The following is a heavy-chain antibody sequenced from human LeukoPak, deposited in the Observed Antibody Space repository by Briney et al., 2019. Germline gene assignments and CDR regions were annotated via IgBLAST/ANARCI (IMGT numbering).Heavy chain of an antibody. V-gene: IGHV3-23*01. Sequence: GGSLRLSCAASGFTFSAYAMSWVRQAPGKGLEWVSAISGSGGSTYYADSVKGRFTISRDNSKNTLYLQMNSLRAEDTAVYYCAKTRPLDSSSWSHGDYWGQGTLVTVSS. CDR2: ISGSGGST. J-gene: IGHJ4*02. D-gene: IGHD6-13*01. CDR3: AKTRPLDSSSWSHGDY. CDR1: GFTFSAYA.